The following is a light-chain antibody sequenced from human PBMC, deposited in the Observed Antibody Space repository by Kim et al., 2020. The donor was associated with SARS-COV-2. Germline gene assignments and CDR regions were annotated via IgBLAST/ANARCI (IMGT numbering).Light chain of an antibody. CDR3: QVWDTSSAHYV. V-gene: IGLV3-21*04. CDR1: NIGSKT. Sequence: SYELTQPPSVSVAPGRTARITCGGNNIGSKTVHWYQQKPGQAPVLVIYFDGDRPSGIPERFSGSNSGNTASLTISRVEAGDEADYYCQVWDTSSAHYVFGSGTKVTVL. CDR2: FDG. J-gene: IGLJ1*01.